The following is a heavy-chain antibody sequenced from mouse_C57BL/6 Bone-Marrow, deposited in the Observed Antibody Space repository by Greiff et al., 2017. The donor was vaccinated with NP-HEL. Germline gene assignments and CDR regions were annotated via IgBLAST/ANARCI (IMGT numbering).Heavy chain of an antibody. J-gene: IGHJ2*01. CDR2: INPYNGGT. D-gene: IGHD2-12*01. CDR3: ARFGVYAYVDN. V-gene: IGHV1-19*01. Sequence: EVQLQQSGPVLVKPGASVTMSCKASGYTFTDSYMNWVKQSHGKSLEWIGVINPYNGGTSYNQKFKGKATLTVDKSSSTAYMELNSLTSEDSAVYYCARFGVYAYVDNWGQGTTLTVSS. CDR1: GYTFTDSY.